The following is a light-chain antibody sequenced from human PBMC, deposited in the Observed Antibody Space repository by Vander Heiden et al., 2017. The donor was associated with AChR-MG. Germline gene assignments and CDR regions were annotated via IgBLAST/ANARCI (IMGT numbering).Light chain of an antibody. CDR3: RQAPETPWT. V-gene: IGKV2-28*01. J-gene: IGKJ1*01. Sequence: DVVITQCPLLLPVTPGEQTTTSCRSLHSLVHINGNTFSHWSLQTPGQSPQPLITMASNRASGVPQGFSGSGSAADFTLKISRVKADDVRVYYCRQAPETPWTFDQGTTVEIK. CDR1: HSLVHINGNTF. CDR2: MAS.